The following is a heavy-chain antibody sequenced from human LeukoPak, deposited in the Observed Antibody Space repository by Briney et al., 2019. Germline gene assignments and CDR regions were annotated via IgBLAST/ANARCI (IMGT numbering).Heavy chain of an antibody. J-gene: IGHJ3*02. Sequence: PGASVKVSCKASGFTLTSSAVQGLRQARAQRREWIGWIVVGSGNTNYAQKFQERVTITRDMSTSTAYMELSSLRSEDTAVDYCTTGGNVFVAGTPAFDIWGQGTMVTVSS. V-gene: IGHV1-58*01. D-gene: IGHD6-19*01. CDR2: IVVGSGNT. CDR1: GFTLTSSA. CDR3: TTGGNVFVAGTPAFDI.